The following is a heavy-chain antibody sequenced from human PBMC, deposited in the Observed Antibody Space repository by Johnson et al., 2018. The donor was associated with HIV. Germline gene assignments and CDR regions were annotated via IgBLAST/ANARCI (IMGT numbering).Heavy chain of an antibody. CDR1: GFTFNDYG. J-gene: IGHJ3*02. Sequence: VQLVESGGGVVRPGGSLRLSCAASGFTFNDYGMTWVRQAPGKGLEWVSGINWDGGSKGYADFVKGRFTISSVNAKNSLYLQMTSLRAEDTALYYCARGRGGDPIAFDIWGQGTMVTVSS. CDR2: INWDGGSK. D-gene: IGHD3-16*01. V-gene: IGHV3-20*04. CDR3: ARGRGGDPIAFDI.